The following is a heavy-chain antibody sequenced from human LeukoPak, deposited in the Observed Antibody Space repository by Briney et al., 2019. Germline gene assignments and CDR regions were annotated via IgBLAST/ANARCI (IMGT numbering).Heavy chain of an antibody. D-gene: IGHD6-13*01. CDR3: ARDRTYSSSWHALWFDP. V-gene: IGHV3-64*04. J-gene: IGHJ5*02. Sequence: PGGSLRLSCSASGFTFSSYDMHWVRQAPGKGLEYVSAISSNEGNTYYADSVKGRFTISRDNSKNTLYLQMSSLRAEDTAVYYCARDRTYSSSWHALWFDPWGQGTLVTVSS. CDR2: ISSNEGNT. CDR1: GFTFSSYD.